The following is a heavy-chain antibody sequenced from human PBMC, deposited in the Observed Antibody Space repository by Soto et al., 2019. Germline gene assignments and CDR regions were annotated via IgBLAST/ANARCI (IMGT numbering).Heavy chain of an antibody. CDR1: GFTFSSYG. J-gene: IGHJ4*02. CDR2: ISYDGSNK. D-gene: IGHD3-10*01. V-gene: IGHV3-30*18. CDR3: AKAVLLWFGVDY. Sequence: GGSLRLSCAASGFTFSSYGMHWVRQAPGKGLEWVAVISYDGSNKYYADSVKGRFTISRDNSKNTLYLQMNSLRAEDTAVYYCAKAVLLWFGVDYWGQGTLVTVSS.